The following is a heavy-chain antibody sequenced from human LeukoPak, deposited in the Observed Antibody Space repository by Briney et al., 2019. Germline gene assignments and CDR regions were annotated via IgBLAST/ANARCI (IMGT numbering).Heavy chain of an antibody. J-gene: IGHJ4*02. V-gene: IGHV3-30*03. CDR2: ISYDGSNK. CDR1: GFTFSSYG. CDR3: ARDTLKDGYNYDYLDY. Sequence: PGGSLRLSCAASGFTFSSYGMHWVRQAPGKGLEWVAVISYDGSNKYYADSVKGRFTISRDNSKNTLYLQMNSLRAEDTAVYYCARDTLKDGYNYDYLDYWGQGTLVTVSS. D-gene: IGHD5-24*01.